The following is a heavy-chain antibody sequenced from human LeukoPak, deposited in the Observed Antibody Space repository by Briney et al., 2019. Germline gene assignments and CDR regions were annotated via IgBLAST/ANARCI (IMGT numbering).Heavy chain of an antibody. D-gene: IGHD4-17*01. CDR2: ISYGGDNT. V-gene: IGHV3-23*01. J-gene: IGHJ4*02. Sequence: GGPLRLSCAASGFTFTDDPMNWVRQAPGKGLEWVSGISYGGDNTYYADSVKGRFTISRDNPRNTLNLALNSLRAEDTAVYYCAKDPNPYGDSVGGYHFDYWGQGTLVTVSS. CDR1: GFTFTDDP. CDR3: AKDPNPYGDSVGGYHFDY.